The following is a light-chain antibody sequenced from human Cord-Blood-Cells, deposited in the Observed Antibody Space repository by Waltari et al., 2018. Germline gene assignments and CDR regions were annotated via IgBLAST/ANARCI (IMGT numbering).Light chain of an antibody. Sequence: EIVMTQSPATLSVSPGERATLSCRASQSVSSNLAWYQQKPGQAPRLRIYGASTRATGTPARFSGRGSGTEFTLSISSLQSEDFAVYYCQQYNNWPLPFGGGTKVEIK. CDR1: QSVSSN. CDR3: QQYNNWPLP. V-gene: IGKV3-15*01. J-gene: IGKJ4*01. CDR2: GAS.